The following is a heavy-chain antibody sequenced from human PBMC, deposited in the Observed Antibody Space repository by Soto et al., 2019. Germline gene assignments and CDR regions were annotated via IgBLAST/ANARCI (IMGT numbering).Heavy chain of an antibody. V-gene: IGHV3-23*01. CDR1: GFTFSSYA. D-gene: IGHD3-10*01. J-gene: IGHJ4*02. CDR2: ISGSGGST. Sequence: EVQLLESGGGLVQPGGSLRLSCAASGFTFSSYAMSWVRQAPGKGLEWVSAISGSGGSTYYADSVKGRFTISRDNSKNTLYLQMNSLRAEDTAVYYCAKPPGSGSYYRVAYFDYWGQGTLVTVSS. CDR3: AKPPGSGSYYRVAYFDY.